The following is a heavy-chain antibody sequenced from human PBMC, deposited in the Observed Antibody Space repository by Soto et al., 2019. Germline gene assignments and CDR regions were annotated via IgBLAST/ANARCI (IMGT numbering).Heavy chain of an antibody. Sequence: ASVKVSCKASGYTFTSYAMHWVRQAPGQRLEWMGWINAGNGNTKYSQKFQGRVTITRDTSASTAYMELSSLRSGDTAVYYCAKAQYYYDSSGYWFDPWGQGTLVTVSS. CDR1: GYTFTSYA. J-gene: IGHJ5*02. CDR3: AKAQYYYDSSGYWFDP. D-gene: IGHD3-22*01. V-gene: IGHV1-3*01. CDR2: INAGNGNT.